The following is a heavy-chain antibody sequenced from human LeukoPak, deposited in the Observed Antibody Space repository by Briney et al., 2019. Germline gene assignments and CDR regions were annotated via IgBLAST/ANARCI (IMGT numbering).Heavy chain of an antibody. CDR2: IRYDGSNK. V-gene: IGHV3-30*02. CDR3: ARAGIDLIAVPPADY. J-gene: IGHJ4*02. D-gene: IGHD6-19*01. Sequence: GGSLRLSCAASGFTFSSYGMHWVRQAPGKGLEWVAFIRYDGSNKYYADSVKGRFTISRDNSKNTLYLQMNSLRAEDTAVYYCARAGIDLIAVPPADYWGQGTLVTVSS. CDR1: GFTFSSYG.